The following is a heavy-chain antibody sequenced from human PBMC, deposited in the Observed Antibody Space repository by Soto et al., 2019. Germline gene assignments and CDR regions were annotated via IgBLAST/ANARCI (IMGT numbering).Heavy chain of an antibody. CDR1: GYSFSNYW. Sequence: LGESLKISCTGSGYSFSNYWIAWVRQMPGKGLEWMGIIYPGDSDTRYSPSFQGQVTISADKSISTAYLQWSSLKASDTAMYYCARRFYGGSGAFDIWGQGTMVTVSS. J-gene: IGHJ3*02. D-gene: IGHD2-15*01. V-gene: IGHV5-51*01. CDR2: IYPGDSDT. CDR3: ARRFYGGSGAFDI.